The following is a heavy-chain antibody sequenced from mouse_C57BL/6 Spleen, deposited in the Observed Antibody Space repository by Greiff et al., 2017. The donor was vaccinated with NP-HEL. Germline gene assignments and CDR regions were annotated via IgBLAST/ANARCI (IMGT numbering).Heavy chain of an antibody. D-gene: IGHD1-1*01. Sequence: QVQLQQPGAELVMPGASVKLSCKASGYTFTSYWMHWVKQRPGQGLEWIGEIDPSDSYTNYNQKFKGKSTLTGDKSSSTAYMQLSSLTSEDSAVYYCARRSTTVVVNWYFDVWGTGTTVTVSS. V-gene: IGHV1-69*01. J-gene: IGHJ1*03. CDR3: ARRSTTVVVNWYFDV. CDR2: IDPSDSYT. CDR1: GYTFTSYW.